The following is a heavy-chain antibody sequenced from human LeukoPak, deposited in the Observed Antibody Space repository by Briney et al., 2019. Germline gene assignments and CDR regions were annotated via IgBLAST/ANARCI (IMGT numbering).Heavy chain of an antibody. CDR3: ASGSGYEIFDAFDI. CDR1: GYTFISNG. J-gene: IGHJ3*02. CDR2: ISGYNGNT. D-gene: IGHD5-12*01. Sequence: ASVKVSCKASGYTFISNGISWVRQAPGQGLEWMGWISGYNGNTNYAQKLQGRVTMTTDTSTSTAYMELRSLRSDDTAVYYCASGSGYEIFDAFDIWGQGTMVTDSS. V-gene: IGHV1-18*01.